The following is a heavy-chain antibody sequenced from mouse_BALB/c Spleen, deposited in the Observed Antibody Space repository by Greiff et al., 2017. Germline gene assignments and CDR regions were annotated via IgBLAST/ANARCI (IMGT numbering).Heavy chain of an antibody. CDR1: GYAFSSYW. J-gene: IGHJ4*01. CDR3: ARYNAMDY. V-gene: IGHV1-80*01. CDR2: IYPGDGDT. Sequence: QVQLQQSGAELVRPGSSVKISCKASGYAFSSYWMNWVKQRPGQGLEWIGQIYPGDGDTNYNGKFKGKATLTADKSSSTAYMQLSSLTSEDSAVYFCARYNAMDYWGQGTSVTVSA.